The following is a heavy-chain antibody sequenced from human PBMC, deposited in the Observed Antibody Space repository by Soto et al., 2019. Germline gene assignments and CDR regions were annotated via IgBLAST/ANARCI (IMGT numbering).Heavy chain of an antibody. V-gene: IGHV4-59*08. J-gene: IGHJ2*01. D-gene: IGHD3-9*01. CDR2: THQSGRT. Sequence: PETLSLTCPVSGGYISSYYWGWIRQSPGKGLEWIGETHQSGRTNYNPSLKSRVTVSVDTSKTQFSLKLSSVTAADPSVYSCGSLDYDMVTVFRCCDWYFDHWGCGTLVTVSS. CDR3: GSLDYDMVTVFRCCDWYFDH. CDR1: GGYISSYY.